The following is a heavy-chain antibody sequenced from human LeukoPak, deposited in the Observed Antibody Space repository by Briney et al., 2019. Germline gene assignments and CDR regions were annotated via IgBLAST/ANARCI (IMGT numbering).Heavy chain of an antibody. CDR3: ARDLNIFGVASSYFDY. CDR1: GYTFTGYN. J-gene: IGHJ4*02. CDR2: INPNSGGT. V-gene: IGHV1-2*02. Sequence: ASVKVSCKASGYTFTGYNMHWVRQAPGQGLEWMGWINPNSGGTNYAQKLQSRVTMTRDTSISTAYMELSRLRSDDTAVYYCARDLNIFGVASSYFDYWGEGTLVSVSS. D-gene: IGHD3-3*02.